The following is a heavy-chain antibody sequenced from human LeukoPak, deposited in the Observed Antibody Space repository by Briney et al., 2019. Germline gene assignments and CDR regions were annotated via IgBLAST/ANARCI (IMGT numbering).Heavy chain of an antibody. V-gene: IGHV4-59*01. D-gene: IGHD3-9*01. CDR1: GGSISSYY. CDR3: ARGCHVGYYDILTGYPYSFDY. CDR2: IYYSGST. J-gene: IGHJ4*02. Sequence: SETLSRTCTVSGGSISSYYWSWIRQPPGKGLEWIGYIYYSGSTNYNPSLKSRVTISVDTSKNQFSLKLSSVTAADTAVYYCARGCHVGYYDILTGYPYSFDYWGQGTLVTVSS.